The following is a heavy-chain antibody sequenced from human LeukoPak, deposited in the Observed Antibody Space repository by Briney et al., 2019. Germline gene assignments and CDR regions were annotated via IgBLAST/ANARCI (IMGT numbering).Heavy chain of an antibody. Sequence: GGSLRLSCAASGFTFSSYGMHWVRQAPGKGLEWVAVISYDGSNKYYADSVKGRLTISRDNSKNTLYLQMNSLRAEDTAVYYCAKEGGGVAFDYWGQGTLVTVSS. CDR3: AKEGGGVAFDY. D-gene: IGHD3-16*01. CDR2: ISYDGSNK. V-gene: IGHV3-30*18. J-gene: IGHJ4*02. CDR1: GFTFSSYG.